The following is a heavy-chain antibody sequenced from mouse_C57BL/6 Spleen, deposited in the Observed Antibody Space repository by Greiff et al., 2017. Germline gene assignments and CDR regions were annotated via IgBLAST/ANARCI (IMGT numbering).Heavy chain of an antibody. J-gene: IGHJ4*01. D-gene: IGHD2-2*01. Sequence: EVKLVESGEGLVKPGGSLKLSCAASGFTFSSYAMSWVRQTPEKRLEWVAYISSGGDYIYYADTVKGRFTISRDNARNTLYLQMSSLKSEDTAMYYCTREGLWLRLDYYAMDYWGQGTSVTVSS. CDR1: GFTFSSYA. CDR3: TREGLWLRLDYYAMDY. CDR2: ISSGGDYI. V-gene: IGHV5-9-1*02.